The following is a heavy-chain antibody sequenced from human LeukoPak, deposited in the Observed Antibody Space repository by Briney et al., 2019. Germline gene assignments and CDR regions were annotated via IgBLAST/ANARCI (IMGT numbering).Heavy chain of an antibody. J-gene: IGHJ4*02. V-gene: IGHV4-39*01. CDR2: IDDSSST. D-gene: IGHD3-10*01. CDR1: GCSFSSNCYY. CDR3: ARRLGGSGSYYY. Sequence: ESLTLTCRVSGCSFSSNCYYWVRILPPPGLELVSIGSIDDSSSTYDNPSLKGRVPISVDTSKNQFSLKLRSVTAADTAVYYCARRLGGSGSYYYWGRGNLVPVSS.